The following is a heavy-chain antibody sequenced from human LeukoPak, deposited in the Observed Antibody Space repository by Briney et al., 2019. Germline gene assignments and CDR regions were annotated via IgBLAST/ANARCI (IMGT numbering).Heavy chain of an antibody. V-gene: IGHV3-53*01. CDR3: AKDVGELLDNWFDP. CDR2: IYSGGNT. J-gene: IGHJ5*02. Sequence: GGSLRLSCAASGLTVSSNCMSWVRQAPGKGLEWVSFIYSGGNTYYADSVKGRFTISRDNSKNTVHLQMNSLRAEDTAVYYCAKDVGELLDNWFDPWGQGTLVTVSS. CDR1: GLTVSSNC. D-gene: IGHD1-26*01.